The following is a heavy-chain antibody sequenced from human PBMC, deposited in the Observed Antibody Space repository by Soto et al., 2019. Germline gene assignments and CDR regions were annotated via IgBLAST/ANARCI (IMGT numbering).Heavy chain of an antibody. CDR3: ARVADSGYGGYYYGMDV. D-gene: IGHD5-12*01. J-gene: IGHJ6*02. Sequence: QGHRGQSGAEVKKPGSSVKVSGKVSGGPFSSYAISWVEQAPGQGLKWRGGLIPIFGTANYAQKFQGRVTITADESTSTAYMELSSLRSEDTAVYYCARVADSGYGGYYYGMDVWGQGTTVTVSS. V-gene: IGHV1-69*01. CDR1: GGPFSSYA. CDR2: LIPIFGTA.